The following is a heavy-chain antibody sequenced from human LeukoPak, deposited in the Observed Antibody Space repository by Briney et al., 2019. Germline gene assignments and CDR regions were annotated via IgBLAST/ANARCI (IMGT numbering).Heavy chain of an antibody. CDR2: ISSSGSTI. J-gene: IGHJ4*02. CDR1: GFTFSDFY. V-gene: IGHV3-11*01. Sequence: GGSLTLSCAASGFTFSDFYMSRIRQAPGKVLEWVSYISSSGSTIYYADSVRGRFTISRDNAKNSLYLQMNSLRAEDTAVYYCARRAAMVIGPKSYYFDYWGQGTLDTVSS. D-gene: IGHD5-18*01. CDR3: ARRAAMVIGPKSYYFDY.